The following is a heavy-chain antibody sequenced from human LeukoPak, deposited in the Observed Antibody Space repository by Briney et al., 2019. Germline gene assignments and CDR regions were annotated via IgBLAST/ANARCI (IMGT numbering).Heavy chain of an antibody. CDR2: IYYSGST. V-gene: IGHV4-31*03. CDR3: ARVDILTGYPFDY. J-gene: IGHJ4*02. D-gene: IGHD3-9*01. Sequence: SETLSLTCTVSGGSISSGGYYWSWIRQHPGKGLEWIRYIYYSGSTYYNPSLKSRVTISVDTSKNQFSLKLSSVTAADTAVYYCARVDILTGYPFDYWGQGTLVAVSS. CDR1: GGSISSGGYY.